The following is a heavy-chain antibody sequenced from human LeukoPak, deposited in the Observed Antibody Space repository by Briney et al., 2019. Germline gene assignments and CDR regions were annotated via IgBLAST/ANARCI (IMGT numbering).Heavy chain of an antibody. CDR2: IYYSGST. CDR3: ARDQVFSARYFDL. J-gene: IGHJ2*01. CDR1: GGSISSYY. V-gene: IGHV4-59*01. D-gene: IGHD3-10*01. Sequence: SETLSLTCTVSGGSISSYYWSWIRQAPGKGLEWIGYIYYSGSTNYNPSLKSRVTISVDTSKNQFSLKLSSVTAADTAVYYCARDQVFSARYFDLWGRGTLVTVSS.